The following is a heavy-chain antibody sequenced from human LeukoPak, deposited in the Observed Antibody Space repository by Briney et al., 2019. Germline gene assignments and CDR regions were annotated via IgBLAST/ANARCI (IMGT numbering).Heavy chain of an antibody. V-gene: IGHV4-59*08. CDR1: GGSISSYY. J-gene: IGHJ4*02. CDR2: IYYSGST. Sequence: SETLSLTCTVSGGSISSYYWSWIRQPPGKGLEWIGYIYYSGSTNYNPSLKSRVTISVDTSKNQFSLKLSSVTAADTAVYYCARHPPAGYYFDYWGQGTLVTDSS. CDR3: ARHPPAGYYFDY. D-gene: IGHD6-13*01.